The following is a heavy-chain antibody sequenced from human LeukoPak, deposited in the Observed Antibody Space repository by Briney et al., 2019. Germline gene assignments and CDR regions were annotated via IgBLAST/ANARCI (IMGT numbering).Heavy chain of an antibody. CDR1: GFTFSSYS. CDR3: ASWGYYDSSGHSR. V-gene: IGHV3-21*01. J-gene: IGHJ4*02. D-gene: IGHD3-22*01. CDR2: ISSSSSYI. Sequence: PGGSLRLSCAASGFTFSSYSMNWVRQAPGKGLEWVSSISSSSSYIYYADSVKGRFTISRDNAKNSLYLQMNSLRAEDTAVYYCASWGYYDSSGHSRWGQGTLVTVSS.